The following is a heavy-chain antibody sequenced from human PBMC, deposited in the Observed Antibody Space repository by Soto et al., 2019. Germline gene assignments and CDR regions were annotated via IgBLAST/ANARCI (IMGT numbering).Heavy chain of an antibody. Sequence: SETLSLTCAVSGGSISSYYWSWIRQHPGKGLEWIGYIYYSGSTYYNPSLKSRDTISVDTSKNQFSLKLSSVTAADTAVYYCAIRGDYDILTGYLPGFDPWGQGTLVTVSS. CDR2: IYYSGST. D-gene: IGHD3-9*01. CDR3: AIRGDYDILTGYLPGFDP. J-gene: IGHJ5*02. V-gene: IGHV4-59*06. CDR1: GGSISSYY.